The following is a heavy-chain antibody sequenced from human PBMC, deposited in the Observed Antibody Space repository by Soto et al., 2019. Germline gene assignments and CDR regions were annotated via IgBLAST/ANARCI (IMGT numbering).Heavy chain of an antibody. CDR2: IKSKTDGGTT. V-gene: IGHV3-15*07. Sequence: EVQLVESGGGLGKPGGSLRLSCAASGFTFSNAWMNWVRQAPGKGLEWVGSIKSKTDGGTTDYAAPVKGRFTISRDDSKNTLYLQMNSLKTEDTAVYYCTTDWDGCIDYWGQGTLVTVSS. D-gene: IGHD1-26*01. CDR1: GFTFSNAW. J-gene: IGHJ4*02. CDR3: TTDWDGCIDY.